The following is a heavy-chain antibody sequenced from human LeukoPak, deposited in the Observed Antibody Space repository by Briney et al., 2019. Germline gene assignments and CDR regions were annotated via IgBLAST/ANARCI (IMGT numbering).Heavy chain of an antibody. V-gene: IGHV4-31*03. CDR1: GGSISSGGYY. J-gene: IGHJ5*02. Sequence: SQTLSLTCTVSGGSISSGGYYWSWIRQHPGKGLEWIGYIYYSGSTYYNPSLKSRVTISVDTSKNQFSLKLSSVAAADTAVYYCARAEGIVVVTAIHRWFDPWGQGTLVTVSS. CDR2: IYYSGST. CDR3: ARAEGIVVVTAIHRWFDP. D-gene: IGHD2-21*02.